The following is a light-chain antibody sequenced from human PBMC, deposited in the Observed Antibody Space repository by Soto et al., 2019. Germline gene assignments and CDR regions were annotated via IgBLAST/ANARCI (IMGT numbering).Light chain of an antibody. CDR2: DAS. CDR3: QQYNSYPFT. J-gene: IGKJ3*01. CDR1: QSISTW. V-gene: IGKV1-5*01. Sequence: DIRMTQSPSTLSASVGDRVSITCRASQSISTWLAWYQQKPGKVPKLLIYDASSFESGVPSRFSGSGSGTEFTLTISSLQPDDCATYYFQQYNSYPFTFGPGTKVDIK.